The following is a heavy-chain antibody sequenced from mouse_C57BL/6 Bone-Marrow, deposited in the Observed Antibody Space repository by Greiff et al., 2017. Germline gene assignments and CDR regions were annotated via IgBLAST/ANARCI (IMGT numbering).Heavy chain of an antibody. Sequence: EVKLVASGGGLVKPGGSLKLSCAASGFTFSDYGMHWVRQAPEKGLEWVAYISSGSSTIYYADKVKGRFTISSDTAKNTLFLQMTSLRSEDTAMYYCARGTAQATYFDYWGQGTTLTVAS. CDR1: GFTFSDYG. CDR2: ISSGSSTI. J-gene: IGHJ2*01. CDR3: ARGTAQATYFDY. D-gene: IGHD3-2*02. V-gene: IGHV5-17*01.